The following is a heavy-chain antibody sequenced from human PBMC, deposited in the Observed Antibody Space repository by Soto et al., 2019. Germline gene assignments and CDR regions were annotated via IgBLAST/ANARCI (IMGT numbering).Heavy chain of an antibody. CDR1: GFTVSSNY. CDR2: IYSGGST. V-gene: IGHV3-66*01. J-gene: IGHJ6*02. D-gene: IGHD1-20*01. Sequence: GGSLRLSCAASGFTVSSNYMSWVRQAPGKGLEWVSVIYSGGSTYYADSVKGRFTISRHNSKNTLYLQMNSLRAEDTAVYYCARDGGEGNWSDDYYYYGMDVWGQGTTVTVSS. CDR3: ARDGGEGNWSDDYYYYGMDV.